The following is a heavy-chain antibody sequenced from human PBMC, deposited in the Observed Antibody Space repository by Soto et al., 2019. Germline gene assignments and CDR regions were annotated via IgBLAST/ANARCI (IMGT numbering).Heavy chain of an antibody. J-gene: IGHJ3*01. Sequence: GGSLRLSCAASGFTFSGSAIHWVRQAPGKGLEWVSFTFNFDGSLYYADSVKGRFAISRDNAKNSVYLQMNSLRAEDTAVYYCAREEGYCGGGSCFRSAFDLWGQGTVVTVSS. D-gene: IGHD2-15*01. CDR1: GFTFSGSA. V-gene: IGHV3-21*01. CDR3: AREEGYCGGGSCFRSAFDL. CDR2: TFNFDGSL.